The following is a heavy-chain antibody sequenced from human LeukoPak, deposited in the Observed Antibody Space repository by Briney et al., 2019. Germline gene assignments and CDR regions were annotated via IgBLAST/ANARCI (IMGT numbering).Heavy chain of an antibody. CDR1: GGSISSSSYY. V-gene: IGHV4-39*01. CDR3: ARYPNWGSKEKWDAFDI. J-gene: IGHJ3*02. CDR2: IYYSGST. Sequence: SETLSLTCTVSGGSISSSSYYWGWIRQPPGKGLEWIGSIYYSGSTYYNPSLKSRVTISVDTSKNQFSLKLSSVTAADTAVYYCARYPNWGSKEKWDAFDIWGQGTMVTVSS. D-gene: IGHD7-27*01.